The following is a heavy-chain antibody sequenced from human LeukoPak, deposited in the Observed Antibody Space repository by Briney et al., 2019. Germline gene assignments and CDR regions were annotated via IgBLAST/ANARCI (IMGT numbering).Heavy chain of an antibody. CDR3: ARDVYYYGSGSYAFSYYYGMDV. J-gene: IGHJ6*02. CDR1: GGSISSGGYY. V-gene: IGHV4-31*03. CDR2: IYYSGST. D-gene: IGHD3-10*01. Sequence: SETLSLTCTVSGGSISSGGYYWSWIRQHPGKGLEWIGYIYYSGSTYYNPSLKSRVTISVDTSKNQFSLKLSSVTAADTAVYYCARDVYYYGSGSYAFSYYYGMDVWGQGATVTVSS.